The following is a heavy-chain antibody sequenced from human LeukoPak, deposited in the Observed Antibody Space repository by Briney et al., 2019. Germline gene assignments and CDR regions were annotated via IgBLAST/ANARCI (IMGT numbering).Heavy chain of an antibody. D-gene: IGHD5-12*01. CDR1: GITFSSYG. CDR3: AKDVKFSWPFYFDY. CDR2: VSYDGSKK. V-gene: IGHV3-30*02. Sequence: PGGSLRLSCAASGITFSSYGMHWVRQAPGKGLEWLAFVSYDGSKKYYSDSVKGRFTISRDNSKNTLFLQMNSLRAEDTAVYSCAKDVKFSWPFYFDYWGQGILVTVSS. J-gene: IGHJ4*02.